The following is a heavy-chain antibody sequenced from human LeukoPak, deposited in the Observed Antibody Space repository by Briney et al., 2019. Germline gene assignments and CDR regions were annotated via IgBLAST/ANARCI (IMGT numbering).Heavy chain of an antibody. J-gene: IGHJ5*02. CDR2: IYPSGST. Sequence: SETLSLTCTVSGGSISSYYWSWIRQPAGKGLEWIGRIYPSGSTNYNPSLQGRVTISVDESKNQFSLKLSSVTAADTAMYFCARDKLVVVAGWFDPWGQGTLVTVSS. CDR1: GGSISSYY. CDR3: ARDKLVVVAGWFDP. D-gene: IGHD3-22*01. V-gene: IGHV4-4*07.